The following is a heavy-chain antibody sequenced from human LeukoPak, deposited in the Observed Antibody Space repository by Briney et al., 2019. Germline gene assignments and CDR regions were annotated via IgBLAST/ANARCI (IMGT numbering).Heavy chain of an antibody. CDR3: AKGSGDSCFSPLDS. J-gene: IGHJ4*02. CDR2: ICGRGGNA. CDR1: GFTLTSYA. V-gene: IGHV3-23*01. Sequence: GGSLRLSCAASGFTLTSYAMSWVRQAPGKGLEWVSLICGRGGNAYYADSVKGRFTISRDNSKNTLSLQMNSLRAEDTAVYYCAKGSGDSCFSPLDSWGQGTLVTVSS. D-gene: IGHD2-15*01.